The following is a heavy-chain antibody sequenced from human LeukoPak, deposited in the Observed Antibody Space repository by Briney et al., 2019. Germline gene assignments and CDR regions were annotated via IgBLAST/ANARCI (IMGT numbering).Heavy chain of an antibody. D-gene: IGHD2-15*01. V-gene: IGHV5-51*01. CDR2: IFPGDSET. J-gene: IGHJ4*02. Sequence: GESLKISCKGSGYSFSSYWIAWVRQMPGKGLEWIGIIFPGDSETRYSPSFQGQVTISVDESINTAYLQWSSLRASDTAIYYCARRTLGYCSIGNCYSDYWGQGTLVTVSS. CDR1: GYSFSSYW. CDR3: ARRTLGYCSIGNCYSDY.